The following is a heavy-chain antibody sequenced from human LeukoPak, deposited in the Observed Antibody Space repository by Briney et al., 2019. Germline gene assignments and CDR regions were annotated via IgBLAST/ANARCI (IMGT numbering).Heavy chain of an antibody. J-gene: IGHJ6*02. CDR2: ISGSGGST. CDR1: GFTFSSYA. V-gene: IGHV3-23*01. D-gene: IGHD3-3*01. Sequence: GGSLRLSCAASGFTFSSYAMSWVRQAPGKGLEWVSAISGSGGSTYYADSVKGRFTISRDNSKNTLYLQMNSLRAEDTAVYYCAKDWGPYDFWSGYHYYYYYYGMDVWGQGTTVTVSS. CDR3: AKDWGPYDFWSGYHYYYYYYGMDV.